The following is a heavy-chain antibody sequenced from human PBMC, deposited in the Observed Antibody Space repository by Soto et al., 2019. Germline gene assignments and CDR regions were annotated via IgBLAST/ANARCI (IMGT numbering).Heavy chain of an antibody. CDR2: ISGSGGST. CDR1: GFTFSSYA. V-gene: IGHV3-23*01. Sequence: EVQLLESGGGLVQPGGSLRLSCAASGFTFSSYAMSWVRQAPGKGLEWVSAISGSGGSTYYADSVKGRFTISRDNSKNSLYLQMNSLRAEDTAVYYCVLGEQLGLYYYYGMDVWGQGTTVTVSS. D-gene: IGHD6-13*01. J-gene: IGHJ6*02. CDR3: VLGEQLGLYYYYGMDV.